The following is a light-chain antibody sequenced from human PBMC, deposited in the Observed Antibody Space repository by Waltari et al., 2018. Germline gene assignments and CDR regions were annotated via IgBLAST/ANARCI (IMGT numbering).Light chain of an antibody. J-gene: IGKJ1*01. CDR1: QSISSN. V-gene: IGKV3-15*01. CDR2: GAY. CDR3: QQNNSWPRT. Sequence: EVVLTQSPVTLSVSPGERVTLSCRASQSISSNLAWYQQKPGQAPRLLMFGAYARAAGIPARFSGSESGTEFTLTISSLQSEDFAVYYCQQNNSWPRTFGQGTKVEIK.